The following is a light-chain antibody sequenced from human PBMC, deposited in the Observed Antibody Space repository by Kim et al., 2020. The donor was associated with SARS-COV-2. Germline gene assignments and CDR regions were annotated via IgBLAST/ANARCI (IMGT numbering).Light chain of an antibody. J-gene: IGLJ1*01. Sequence: VSPGQTAMITCSGDTLPEKQTYWYQQKAGQAPLLVIYKDHERPSGIPGRFSGSSSGTTVTLTISGVQAEDDADYYCQSADGSGTYVFGTGTKVTVL. CDR1: TLPEKQ. V-gene: IGLV3-25*03. CDR3: QSADGSGTYV. CDR2: KDH.